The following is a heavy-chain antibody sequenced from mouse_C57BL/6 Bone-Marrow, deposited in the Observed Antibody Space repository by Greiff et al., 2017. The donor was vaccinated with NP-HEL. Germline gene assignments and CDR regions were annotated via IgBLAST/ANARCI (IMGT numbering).Heavy chain of an antibody. D-gene: IGHD2-5*01. CDR1: GFTFSDYY. CDR2: INYDGSST. CDR3: ARDSNYKYYYAMDY. J-gene: IGHJ4*01. V-gene: IGHV5-16*01. Sequence: EVMLVESEGGLVQPGSSMKLSCTASGFTFSDYYMAWVRQVPEKGLEWVANINYDGSSTYYLDSLKSRFIISRDNAKNILYLQMSSLKSEDTATYYCARDSNYKYYYAMDYWGQGTSVTVSS.